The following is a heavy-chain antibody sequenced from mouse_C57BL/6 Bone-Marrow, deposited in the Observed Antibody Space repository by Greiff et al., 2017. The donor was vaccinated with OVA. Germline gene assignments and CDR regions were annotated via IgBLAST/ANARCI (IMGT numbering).Heavy chain of an antibody. CDR1: GFTFSDYY. CDR3: ARNYYGSSYGFAY. Sequence: DVKLVESGGGLVQPGGSLKLSCAASGFTFSDYYMYWVRPTPEKRLEWVAYISNGGGSTYYPDTVKGRFTISRDNAKNTLYLQMSRLKSEDTAMYYCARNYYGSSYGFAYWGQGTLVTVSA. D-gene: IGHD1-1*01. J-gene: IGHJ3*01. V-gene: IGHV5-12*01. CDR2: ISNGGGST.